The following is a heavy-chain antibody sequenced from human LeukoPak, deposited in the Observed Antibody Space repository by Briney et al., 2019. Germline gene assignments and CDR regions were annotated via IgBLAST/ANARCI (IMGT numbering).Heavy chain of an antibody. D-gene: IGHD2-2*01. J-gene: IGHJ6*03. Sequence: PSETLSLTCAVYGGSFSGYYWSWIRQPPGKGLEWIGEINHSGSTNYNPSLKSRVTISVDTSKNQFSLKLSSVTAADTAVYYCARRSSRGYYYMDVWGKGTTVTVPS. CDR2: INHSGST. CDR1: GGSFSGYY. CDR3: ARRSSRGYYYMDV. V-gene: IGHV4-34*01.